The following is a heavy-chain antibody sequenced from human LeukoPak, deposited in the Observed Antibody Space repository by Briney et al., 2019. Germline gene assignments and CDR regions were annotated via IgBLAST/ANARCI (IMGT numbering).Heavy chain of an antibody. J-gene: IGHJ4*02. CDR3: ARLRRYGPIIFLGYFDY. CDR1: GYTFTGYY. CDR2: TNPNSGGT. D-gene: IGHD5-18*01. V-gene: IGHV1-2*02. Sequence: ASVKVSCKASGYTFTGYYIHWVRQAPGQGLEWMGSTNPNSGGTNYAQKFQGRITMTWDTSINTAYMELSRLRSDDTAVYYCARLRRYGPIIFLGYFDYWGQGTLVTVSS.